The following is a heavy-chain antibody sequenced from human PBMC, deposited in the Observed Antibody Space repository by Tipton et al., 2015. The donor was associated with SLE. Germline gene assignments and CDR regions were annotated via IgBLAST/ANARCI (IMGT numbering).Heavy chain of an antibody. Sequence: SLRLSCAASGFSFSSYSMNWVRQAPGKGLEWVAVISYDGNIKYYADSVEGRFTIFRDNAKNTLYLQMSSLRLEDTAVFSCVRGRGRLLEPVAFWGQGTLVSVSS. J-gene: IGHJ4*02. D-gene: IGHD3-3*01. CDR2: ISYDGNIK. V-gene: IGHV3-30*19. CDR1: GFSFSSYS. CDR3: VRGRGRLLEPVAF.